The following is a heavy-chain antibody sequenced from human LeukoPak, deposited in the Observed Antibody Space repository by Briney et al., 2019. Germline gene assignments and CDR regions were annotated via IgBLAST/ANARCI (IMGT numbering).Heavy chain of an antibody. CDR2: INNDGSST. Sequence: GGSLRLSCAASGFTFSGAAMRWVRQAPGKGLVWVSRINNDGSSTRHADSVKGRFTISRDNARNTLYLQMNSLRVEDTAVYYCGRVSGPGMNEYYHLWGQGTLVTVSS. D-gene: IGHD3-10*01. J-gene: IGHJ1*01. CDR3: GRVSGPGMNEYYHL. CDR1: GFTFSGAA. V-gene: IGHV3-74*01.